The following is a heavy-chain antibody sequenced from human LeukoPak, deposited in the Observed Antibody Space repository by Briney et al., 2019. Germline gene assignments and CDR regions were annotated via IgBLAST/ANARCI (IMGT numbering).Heavy chain of an antibody. Sequence: GSSVKVSCKASGGTFSSYAISWVRQAPGQGLEWMGRIIPILGIANYAQKFQGRVTITADKSTGTAYMELSSLRSEDTAVYYCARELSSGWYSGGAFDIWGQGTMVTVSS. CDR3: ARELSSGWYSGGAFDI. CDR2: IIPILGIA. D-gene: IGHD6-19*01. V-gene: IGHV1-69*04. CDR1: GGTFSSYA. J-gene: IGHJ3*02.